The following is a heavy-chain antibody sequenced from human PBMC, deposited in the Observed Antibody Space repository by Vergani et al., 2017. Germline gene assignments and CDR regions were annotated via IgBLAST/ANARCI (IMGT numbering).Heavy chain of an antibody. CDR1: GAYVGTAVYY. Sequence: VQLQESGPGLVKASPTLFLTCSVPGAYVGTAVYYSRWVRQRPGMGLDWIGYSYYSGTTYSNPSLESRLTISLDTSGNHLSQKLTSVTAADTAVYYCARQKDYHRYVWGRGATVTVS. J-gene: IGHJ6*03. V-gene: IGHV4-31*03. CDR3: ARQKDYHRYV. CDR2: SYYSGTT.